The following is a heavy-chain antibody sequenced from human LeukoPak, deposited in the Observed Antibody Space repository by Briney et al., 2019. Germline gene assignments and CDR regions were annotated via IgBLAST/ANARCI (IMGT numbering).Heavy chain of an antibody. CDR2: ISGSGANT. V-gene: IGHV3-23*01. J-gene: IGHJ4*02. CDR1: GFTFSTYA. D-gene: IGHD3-10*01. CDR3: AKGGLWFGEFPFDY. Sequence: GGSLRLSCAASGFTFSTYAMSWVRQAPGKGLEWVSTISGSGANTYYADSVRGRFTISRDNSKNTLYLHMNSLRAEDTAVYYCAKGGLWFGEFPFDYWGQGTLVTVSS.